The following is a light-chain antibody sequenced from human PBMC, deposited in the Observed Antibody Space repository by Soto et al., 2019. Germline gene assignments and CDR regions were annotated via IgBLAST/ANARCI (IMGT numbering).Light chain of an antibody. CDR1: QSVSSN. CDR3: QQYSDSPPT. Sequence: EIVMTQSPATLSVSPGERATLSCRASQSVSSNLAWYQQKPGQAPRLLIFGASDRATGIPDRFSGSGSGTDFTLTIDRLEPEDFAMYYCQQYSDSPPTFGQGSKVAIK. CDR2: GAS. J-gene: IGKJ1*01. V-gene: IGKV3-20*01.